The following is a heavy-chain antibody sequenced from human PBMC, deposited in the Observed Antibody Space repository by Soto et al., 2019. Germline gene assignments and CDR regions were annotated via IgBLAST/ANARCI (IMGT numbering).Heavy chain of an antibody. CDR3: AKDTMVRVICRYSMDV. D-gene: IGHD3-10*01. CDR2: ISSDGNT. CDR1: GFSFSSYA. Sequence: EVRVLESGGTLVQPGGSLRLSCAASGFSFSSYAMSWVRQAPGKGLEWVSVISSDGNTFYADSVRGRFTISRDNPNKMVSVEMDSARAEDTAVYYCAKDTMVRVICRYSMDVWGQGTKVTVSS. J-gene: IGHJ6*02. V-gene: IGHV3-23*01.